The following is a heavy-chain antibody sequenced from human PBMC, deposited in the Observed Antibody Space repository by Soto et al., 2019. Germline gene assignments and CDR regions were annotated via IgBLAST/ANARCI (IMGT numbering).Heavy chain of an antibody. D-gene: IGHD3-3*02. J-gene: IGHJ4*02. V-gene: IGHV4-59*01. CDR1: SASISGYY. CDR3: ARMERSKEGLAVYYYDY. Sequence: PSETLSLTCTVSSASISGYYWSGIRQPPGKGLEWIGYISYSGNTNYNPSLKSRVTLSADTSKNQLSLNLTSATAADTAVYYCARMERSKEGLAVYYYDYWGQGTLVTVSS. CDR2: ISYSGNT.